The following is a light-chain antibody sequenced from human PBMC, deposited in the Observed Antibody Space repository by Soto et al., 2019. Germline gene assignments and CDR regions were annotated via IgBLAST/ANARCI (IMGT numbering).Light chain of an antibody. CDR1: QSVSSSY. CDR3: QQYGSSPYT. J-gene: IGKJ2*01. V-gene: IGKV3-20*01. CDR2: GAS. Sequence: EIVLTQSPGTLSLSPGERATLSCRASQSVSSSYLAWYQQKPGQAPRLLIYGASSRATGIPDRFSGSGSGTDFTLNISSLEPEDFAVYYCQQYGSSPYTCGQGTKLELK.